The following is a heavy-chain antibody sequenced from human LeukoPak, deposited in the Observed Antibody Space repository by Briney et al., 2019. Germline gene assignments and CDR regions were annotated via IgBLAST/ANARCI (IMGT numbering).Heavy chain of an antibody. D-gene: IGHD3-10*01. CDR2: ISWNSGSI. CDR1: GFTFDDYA. Sequence: PGGSLRLSCAASGFTFDDYAMHWVRQAPGKGLEWVSGISWNSGSIGYADSVKGRFTISRDNAKNSLYLQMNSLRAEDTALYYCARAIYGSGSYYSQYYFDYWGQGTLVTVSS. V-gene: IGHV3-9*01. J-gene: IGHJ4*02. CDR3: ARAIYGSGSYYSQYYFDY.